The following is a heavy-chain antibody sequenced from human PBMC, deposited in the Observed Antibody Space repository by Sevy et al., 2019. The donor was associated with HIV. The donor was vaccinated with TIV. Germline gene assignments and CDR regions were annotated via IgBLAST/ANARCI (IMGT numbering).Heavy chain of an antibody. Sequence: ASVKVSCKASGYTFIGYFMHWERQAPGRGLEWMGWINPNSGDTNYSQKFQDRVTMTRDTSINTAYMELSRLRSDDTALYYCARDMELVNEGTQEFYYWGQGTLVTVSS. J-gene: IGHJ4*02. V-gene: IGHV1-2*02. CDR1: GYTFIGYF. CDR2: INPNSGDT. CDR3: ARDMELVNEGTQEFYY. D-gene: IGHD1-7*01.